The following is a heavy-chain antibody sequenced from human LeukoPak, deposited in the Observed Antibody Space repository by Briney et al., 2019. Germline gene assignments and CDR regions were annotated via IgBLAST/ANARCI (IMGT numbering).Heavy chain of an antibody. V-gene: IGHV3-74*01. CDR1: GFTFSGHW. CDR3: ASRTYYYDSSGYAFDI. J-gene: IGHJ3*02. Sequence: GGSLRLSCAVSGFTFSGHWMFWVRQAPGKGLEWVSSDGSSTGYTDSVKGRFTVSRDNAKNTLYLQMNSLRAEDTAVYYCASRTYYYDSSGYAFDIWGQGAMVTVSS. D-gene: IGHD3-22*01. CDR2: DGSST.